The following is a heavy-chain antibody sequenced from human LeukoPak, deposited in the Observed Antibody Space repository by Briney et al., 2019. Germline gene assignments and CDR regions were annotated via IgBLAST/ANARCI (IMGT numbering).Heavy chain of an antibody. CDR2: IYYSGST. D-gene: IGHD3-9*01. CDR3: ARVVALGGDYDILTGYYGFDY. J-gene: IGHJ4*02. Sequence: SETLSLTCTVSGGSISGGGYYWSWIRQHPEKGLEWIGYIYYSGSTYYNPSLKSRVTISVDTSKNQFSLKLSSVTAADTAVYYCARVVALGGDYDILTGYYGFDYWGQGTLVTVSS. CDR1: GGSISGGGYY. V-gene: IGHV4-31*03.